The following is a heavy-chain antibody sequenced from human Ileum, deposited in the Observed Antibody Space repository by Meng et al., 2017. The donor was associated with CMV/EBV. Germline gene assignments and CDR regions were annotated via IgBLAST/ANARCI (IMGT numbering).Heavy chain of an antibody. D-gene: IGHD6-19*01. J-gene: IGHJ4*02. Sequence: GKLVQSGAEVKKPGASVKVSCKASGYTFTGYYLHWVRQAPGQGLEWMGWINSKNDGTNYARKFQGRVTMTRETSISTAHMELSGLMSDDTAVYYCVRSSGWSRFDYWGQGTLVTVSS. V-gene: IGHV1-2*02. CDR3: VRSSGWSRFDY. CDR2: INSKNDGT. CDR1: GYTFTGYY.